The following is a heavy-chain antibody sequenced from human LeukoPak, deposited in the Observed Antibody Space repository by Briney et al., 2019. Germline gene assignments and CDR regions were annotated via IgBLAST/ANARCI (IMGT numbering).Heavy chain of an antibody. CDR2: IDSDGSRT. CDR1: GFTFSSYW. J-gene: IGHJ4*02. Sequence: PGGSLRLSCTASGFTFSSYWMNWVRQAPGKGLVWVSRIDSDGSRTSYADSVKGRFTIFRDNAKNTLYLQMNSLRVEDTAVYYCARVTITNDYWGQGTLVIVSS. V-gene: IGHV3-74*01. CDR3: ARVTITNDY. D-gene: IGHD5-12*01.